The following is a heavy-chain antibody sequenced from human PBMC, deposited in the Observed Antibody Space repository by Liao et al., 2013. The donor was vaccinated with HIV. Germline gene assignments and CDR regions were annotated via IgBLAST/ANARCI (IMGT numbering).Heavy chain of an antibody. Sequence: QLQESGPGLVKFSETLSLTCTVSGGSISGSYYWSWIRQPAGKGLEWIGRIYTSGSTNYNPSLKSRVTISVDTSKNQFSLKLSSVTAADTAVYYCARVKIYLSNAFDIWGQGTMVTVSS. D-gene: IGHD2/OR15-2a*01. CDR1: GGSISGSYY. CDR2: IYTSGST. V-gene: IGHV4-61*02. J-gene: IGHJ3*02. CDR3: ARVKIYLSNAFDI.